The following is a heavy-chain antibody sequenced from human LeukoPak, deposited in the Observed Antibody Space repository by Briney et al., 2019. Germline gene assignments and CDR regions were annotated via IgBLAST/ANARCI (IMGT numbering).Heavy chain of an antibody. D-gene: IGHD3-9*01. V-gene: IGHV1-8*01. J-gene: IGHJ3*02. CDR1: AYTFTSYD. CDR3: ARTPLYYDILTGYYGGAFDI. Sequence: GASVKVSCKASAYTFTSYDINWVRQATGQGLEWMGWMNPNSGNTGYAQKFQGRVTMTRNTSISTAYMELSSLRSEDTAVYYCARTPLYYDILTGYYGGAFDIWGQGTMVTVSS. CDR2: MNPNSGNT.